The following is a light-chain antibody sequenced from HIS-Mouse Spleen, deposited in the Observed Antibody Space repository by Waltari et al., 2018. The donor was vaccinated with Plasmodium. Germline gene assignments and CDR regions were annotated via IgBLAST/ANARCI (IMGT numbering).Light chain of an antibody. CDR3: YSTDSSGNHWV. CDR1: AFPKKY. J-gene: IGLJ3*02. V-gene: IGLV3-10*01. Sequence: SYELTQPPPVSGSPGKTAQNPCSGEAFPKKYAYWFQQKSGQAPVLGIYEDSKRPSGIPERFSGSSSGTMATLTISGAQVEDEADYYCYSTDSSGNHWVFGGGTKLTVL. CDR2: EDS.